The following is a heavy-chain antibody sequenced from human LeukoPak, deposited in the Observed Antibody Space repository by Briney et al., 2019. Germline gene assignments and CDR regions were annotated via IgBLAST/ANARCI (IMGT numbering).Heavy chain of an antibody. J-gene: IGHJ4*02. CDR3: ARSIIGTRSKFDY. Sequence: WGTLSLTCTVSGGSISTYYWSWIRQPPGKGLEWIGYISYSGSTNYNPSLKSRVTISLDTSKNQFALKLSSVTAADTAVYYCARSIIGTRSKFDYWGQGTLVTVSS. V-gene: IGHV4-59*08. CDR1: GGSISTYY. CDR2: ISYSGST. D-gene: IGHD1/OR15-1a*01.